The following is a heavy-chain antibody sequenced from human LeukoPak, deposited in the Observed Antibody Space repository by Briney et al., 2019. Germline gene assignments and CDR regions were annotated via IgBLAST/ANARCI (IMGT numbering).Heavy chain of an antibody. CDR1: GGSICSYY. J-gene: IGHJ4*02. D-gene: IGHD1-1*01. V-gene: IGHV4-59*01. CDR3: ARNVRFFDS. Sequence: SETLSLTCTVSGGSICSYYWSWIRQPPGKGLEWIGYIYYSGSTNYNPSLKSRVTISVDTSKNQFSLKLSSVTAAGTAVYYCARNVRFFDSWGQGTRVTVSS. CDR2: IYYSGST.